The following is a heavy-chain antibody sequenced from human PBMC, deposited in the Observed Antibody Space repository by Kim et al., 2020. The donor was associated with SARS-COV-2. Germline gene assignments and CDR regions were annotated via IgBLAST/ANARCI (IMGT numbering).Heavy chain of an antibody. J-gene: IGHJ3*02. V-gene: IGHV3-48*02. Sequence: IYYAESVEGRFTISRDNAKNTLFLQMSSLGDEKTALYYCVRDSMGGALDMGGQGTMVTDSS. CDR2: I. CDR3: VRDSMGGALDM. D-gene: IGHD3-16*01.